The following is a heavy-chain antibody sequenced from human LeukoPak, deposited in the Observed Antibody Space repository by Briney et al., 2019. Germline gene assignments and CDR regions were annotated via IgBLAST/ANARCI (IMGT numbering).Heavy chain of an antibody. CDR2: IYYSGST. CDR3: ARHMGLGYTYFYPYFDY. CDR1: GGSITGYY. Sequence: SETLSLTCTVSGGSITGYYWSWIRQPPGEGLEWIGYIYYSGSTNYNPSLKSRVTISVDTSKNQFSLKLSSVTAADTAVYYCARHMGLGYTYFYPYFDYWGQGTLVTVSS. D-gene: IGHD1-1*01. J-gene: IGHJ4*01. V-gene: IGHV4-59*08.